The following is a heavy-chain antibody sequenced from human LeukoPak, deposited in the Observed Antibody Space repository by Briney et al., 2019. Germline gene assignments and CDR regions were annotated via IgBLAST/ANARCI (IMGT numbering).Heavy chain of an antibody. Sequence: PGGSLRLSCAASAFTFSNAWMTWVRQAPGKGLEWVGRIKSKTDGATTDYAAPVKGRFTISRDDSKTTLYLQMNSLKTEDTAVYYCTADSTMVRGVPNYWGQGTLVTVSS. CDR1: AFTFSNAW. CDR2: IKSKTDGATT. V-gene: IGHV3-15*01. J-gene: IGHJ4*02. CDR3: TADSTMVRGVPNY. D-gene: IGHD3-10*01.